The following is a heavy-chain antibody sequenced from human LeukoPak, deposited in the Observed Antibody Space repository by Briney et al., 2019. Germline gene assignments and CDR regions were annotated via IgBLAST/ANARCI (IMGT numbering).Heavy chain of an antibody. CDR3: AKDNMVRGVPPYFDY. CDR1: GFTFEAYT. Sequence: PGRSLRLSCAASGFTFEAYTMHWVRQAPGKGLEWVSGITWNSATIHYADSVKGRFTISRDNAKNSLYLQMHSLRAEDTAFYYCAKDNMVRGVPPYFDYWGLGILVTVSS. CDR2: ITWNSATI. J-gene: IGHJ4*02. V-gene: IGHV3-9*01. D-gene: IGHD3-10*01.